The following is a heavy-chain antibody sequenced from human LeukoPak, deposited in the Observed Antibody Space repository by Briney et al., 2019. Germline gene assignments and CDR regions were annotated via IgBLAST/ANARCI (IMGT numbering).Heavy chain of an antibody. CDR3: ARAGATTAFDI. J-gene: IGHJ3*02. CDR2: IYYSGST. V-gene: IGHV4-39*07. D-gene: IGHD1-26*01. Sequence: SETLSLTCTVSGGSISSSNYYWGWIRQPPGKGLEWIGSIYYSGSTYYNPSLKSRVTISVDTSKNQFSLKLSSVTAADTAVYYCARAGATTAFDIWGQGTMVTVSS. CDR1: GGSISSSNYY.